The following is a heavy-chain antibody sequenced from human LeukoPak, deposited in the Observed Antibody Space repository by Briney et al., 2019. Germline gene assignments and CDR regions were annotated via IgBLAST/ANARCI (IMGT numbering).Heavy chain of an antibody. CDR2: IYSGGST. D-gene: IGHD5-18*01. CDR3: ARDSSLQLGAFDI. V-gene: IGHV3-53*04. J-gene: IGHJ3*02. CDR1: GFTVSSNY. Sequence: GGSLRLSCAACGFTVSSNYMSWVRQAPGKGLEWVSVIYSGGSTYYADSVKGRFTISRHNSKNTLYLQMNSLRAEDTAVYYCARDSSLQLGAFDIWGQGTMVTVSS.